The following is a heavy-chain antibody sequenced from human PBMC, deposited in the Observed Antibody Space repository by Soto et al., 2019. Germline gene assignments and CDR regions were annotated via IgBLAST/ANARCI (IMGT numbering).Heavy chain of an antibody. J-gene: IGHJ4*02. V-gene: IGHV4-31*03. D-gene: IGHD2-15*01. CDR3: ARLTTGYCSGGSCPPPY. CDR1: GDSISSDNYY. CDR2: IFYSGST. Sequence: QVQLQESGPGLVKPSQTLSLTCTVSGDSISSDNYYCSWIRQHPGKGLEWIGYIFYSGSTHYNPSLKSRVTISVDTSQNQFSLKLSSVTAADTAVYYCARLTTGYCSGGSCPPPYWGQGTLVTVSS.